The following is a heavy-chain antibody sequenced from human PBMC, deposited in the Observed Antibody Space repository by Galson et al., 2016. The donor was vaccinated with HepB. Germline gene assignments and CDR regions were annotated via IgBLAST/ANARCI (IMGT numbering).Heavy chain of an antibody. D-gene: IGHD3-3*01. CDR2: ISAYNGNT. CDR1: GYTFTSYG. J-gene: IGHJ6*02. CDR3: ARGPPSLSGYQYLYYYYGMDV. V-gene: IGHV1-18*01. Sequence: SVKVSCKASGYTFTSYGISWVRQAPGQGLEWMGWISAYNGNTNYAQKLQGRVTMTTDTSTSTAYMELRSLRSDDTAVYYCARGPPSLSGYQYLYYYYGMDVWGQGTTVTVSS.